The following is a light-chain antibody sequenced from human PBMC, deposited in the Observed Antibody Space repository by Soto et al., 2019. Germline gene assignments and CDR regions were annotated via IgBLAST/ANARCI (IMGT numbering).Light chain of an antibody. CDR1: SSDVGGYDY. CDR3: SSYTGGNPSYV. J-gene: IGLJ1*01. CDR2: EVT. V-gene: IGLV2-8*01. Sequence: QSALTQPLSASGSPGQSVTISCTGTSSDVGGYDYVSWYQQHPGKAPKLMIYEVTIRPSGVSDRFSGSKSGNTASLTVSGLQAEDEADYYCSSYTGGNPSYVFGHGTKFTV.